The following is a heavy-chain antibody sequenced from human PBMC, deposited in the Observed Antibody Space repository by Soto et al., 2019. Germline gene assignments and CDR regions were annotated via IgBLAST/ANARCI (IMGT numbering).Heavy chain of an antibody. CDR1: GYTFTSYA. J-gene: IGHJ4*02. D-gene: IGHD2-21*01. CDR3: ATLSSLHCVGACYFGS. Sequence: ASVKVSCKASGYTFTSYAIHWVRQAPGQRLEWMGGIIAGFGTANYAQKFQGRVTITRDTSASTAYMELSSLRSEDTAVYYCATLSSLHCVGACYFGSWGQGPLVPAPS. CDR2: IIAGFGTA. V-gene: IGHV1-3*01.